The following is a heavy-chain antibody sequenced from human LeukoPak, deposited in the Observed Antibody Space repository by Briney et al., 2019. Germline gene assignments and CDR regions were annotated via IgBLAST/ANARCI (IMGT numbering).Heavy chain of an antibody. D-gene: IGHD2-21*01. Sequence: PGGSLRLSCAASGFTFSDYYMSWIRQAPGKGLEWVSYISSSGSTIYYADSVKGRFTGSRDDAKNTVYLQLNSLRVEDTAIYFCAKDATPRNRLWDHFDSWGQGTLVTVSS. CDR2: ISSSGSTI. J-gene: IGHJ4*02. CDR3: AKDATPRNRLWDHFDS. CDR1: GFTFSDYY. V-gene: IGHV3-11*01.